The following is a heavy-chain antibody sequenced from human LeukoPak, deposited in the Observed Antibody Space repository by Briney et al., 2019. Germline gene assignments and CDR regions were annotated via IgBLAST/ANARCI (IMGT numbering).Heavy chain of an antibody. D-gene: IGHD3-22*01. CDR3: ARVGDSSGAGFDY. V-gene: IGHV1-69*13. Sequence: ASVKVSCKASGGTFSSYAISWVRQVPGQGLEWMGGIIPIFGTANYAQKFQGRVTITADESTSTAYMELSSLRSDDTAVYYCARVGDSSGAGFDYWGQGTLVTVSP. CDR1: GGTFSSYA. CDR2: IIPIFGTA. J-gene: IGHJ4*02.